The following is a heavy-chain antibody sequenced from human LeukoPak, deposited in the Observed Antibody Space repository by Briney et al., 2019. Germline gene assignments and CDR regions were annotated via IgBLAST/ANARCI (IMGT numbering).Heavy chain of an antibody. CDR3: ARSTVTTEY. J-gene: IGHJ4*02. CDR1: GGSISSSSYY. V-gene: IGHV4-39*01. Sequence: SETLSLTCTVSGGSISSSSYYWGWIRQPPGKGLEWIGSIYYSGSTYYNPSLKSRVTISVDTSKNQFSLKLSSVTAADTAVYYCARSTVTTEYWGQETLVTVSS. CDR2: IYYSGST. D-gene: IGHD4-17*01.